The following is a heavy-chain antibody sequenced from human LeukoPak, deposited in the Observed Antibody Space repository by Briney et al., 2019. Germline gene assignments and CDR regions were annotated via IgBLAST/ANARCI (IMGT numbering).Heavy chain of an antibody. CDR1: GYTFTSYG. Sequence: GASVKVSCKASGYTFTSYGISWVRQAPGQGLEWMGWINPNSGGTNYAQKFQGRVTMTRDTSISTAYMELSRLRSDDTAVYYCARMGVRGSSGYMDVWGKGTTVTVSS. V-gene: IGHV1-2*02. CDR2: INPNSGGT. CDR3: ARMGVRGSSGYMDV. D-gene: IGHD2-15*01. J-gene: IGHJ6*03.